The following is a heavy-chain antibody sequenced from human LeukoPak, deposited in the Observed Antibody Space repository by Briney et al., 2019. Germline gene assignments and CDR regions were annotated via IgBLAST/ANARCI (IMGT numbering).Heavy chain of an antibody. CDR1: GGTFSSYA. D-gene: IGHD5-18*01. Sequence: VKVSCKASGGTFSSYAISWVRQAPGHGLEWMGGIIPIFGTANYAQKFQGRVTITADESTSTAYMELSSLRSEDTAVYYCARAPLDTAMAYYFDYWGQGTLVTVSS. CDR2: IIPIFGTA. CDR3: ARAPLDTAMAYYFDY. V-gene: IGHV1-69*13. J-gene: IGHJ4*02.